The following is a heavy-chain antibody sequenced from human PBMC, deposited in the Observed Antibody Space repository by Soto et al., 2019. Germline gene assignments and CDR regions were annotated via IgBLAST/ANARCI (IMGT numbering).Heavy chain of an antibody. D-gene: IGHD2-15*01. CDR3: ARFSGGSYNTYYFYYGMDV. V-gene: IGHV1-18*01. J-gene: IGHJ6*02. CDR2: ISAYNGNT. Sequence: ASVKVSCKASGYTFTSYGISWVRQAPGQGLDWMGWISAYNGNTKYAQDLQGRVTMATDTSTSTAYMELRSLRSDDTAVYYCARFSGGSYNTYYFYYGMDVWGQGTTVTVSS. CDR1: GYTFTSYG.